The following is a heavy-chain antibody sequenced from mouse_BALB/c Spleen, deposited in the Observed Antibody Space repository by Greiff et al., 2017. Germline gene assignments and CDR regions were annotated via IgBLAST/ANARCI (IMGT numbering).Heavy chain of an antibody. J-gene: IGHJ3*01. D-gene: IGHD1-1*01. V-gene: IGHV3-2*02. CDR2: ISYSGST. Sequence: EVKLMESGPGLVKPSQSLSLTCTVTGYSITSDYAWNWIRQFPGNKLEWMGYISYSGSTSYNPSLKSRISITRDTSKNQFFLQLNSVTTEDTATYYCAGDYYGSSPFAYWGQGTLVTVSA. CDR3: AGDYYGSSPFAY. CDR1: GYSITSDYA.